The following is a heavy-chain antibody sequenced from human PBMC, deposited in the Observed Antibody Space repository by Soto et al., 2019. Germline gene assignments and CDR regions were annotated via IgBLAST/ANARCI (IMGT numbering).Heavy chain of an antibody. Sequence: EVQLVESGGGLVQPGGSMRLSCAASGFIVSNLYMTWVRQAPGKGLQWVAVISSGGSTYYADSVKGRFTISRDNSKNTLYLEMNSLRAEDTAVHYCARDTLGGAYDFLHGGQGTLVTVSS. CDR1: GFIVSNLY. V-gene: IGHV3-66*01. CDR3: ARDTLGGAYDFLH. CDR2: ISSGGST. D-gene: IGHD3-3*01. J-gene: IGHJ4*02.